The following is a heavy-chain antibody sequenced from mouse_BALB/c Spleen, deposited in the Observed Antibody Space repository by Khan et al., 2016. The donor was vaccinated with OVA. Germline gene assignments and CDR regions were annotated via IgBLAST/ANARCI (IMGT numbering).Heavy chain of an antibody. Sequence: VALVESGAELAKPGASVKMSCKASGYTFTSYWMHWVKQRPGQGLEWIGYINPSTDYTYYNQKFKDKATLTADKSSNTAYMQLTSLTSEDSAVYYCVNHGSSSAWFTYWGQGTLVTVAA. J-gene: IGHJ3*01. V-gene: IGHV1-7*01. CDR2: INPSTDYT. D-gene: IGHD1-1*01. CDR1: GYTFTSYW. CDR3: VNHGSSSAWFTY.